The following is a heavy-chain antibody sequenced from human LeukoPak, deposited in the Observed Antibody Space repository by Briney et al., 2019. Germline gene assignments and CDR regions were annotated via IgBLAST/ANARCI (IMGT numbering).Heavy chain of an antibody. CDR1: GASISSSNW. CDR2: IYHSGST. V-gene: IGHV4-4*02. J-gene: IGHJ3*02. D-gene: IGHD2-2*01. Sequence: PSETLSLTCAVSGASISSSNWWSWVRQPPGKGLEWIGEIYHSGSTNYNPSLNPSLKSRVTISVDKSKNQFSLKLSSVTAADTAVYYCARSLPTSIVVVPTVAFDIWGQGTMVTVSS. CDR3: ARSLPTSIVVVPTVAFDI.